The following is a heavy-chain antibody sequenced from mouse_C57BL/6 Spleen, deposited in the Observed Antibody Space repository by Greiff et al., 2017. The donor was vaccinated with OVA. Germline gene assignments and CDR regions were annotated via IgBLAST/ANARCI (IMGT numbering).Heavy chain of an antibody. CDR2: ISDGGSYT. Sequence: EVKVVESGGGLVKPGGSLKLSCAASGFTFSSYAMSWVRQTPEKRLEWVATISDGGSYTYYPDNVKGRFTISRDNAKNNLYLQMSQLKSEDTAMYYCAREGYGNYWYFDVWGTGTTVTVSS. CDR3: AREGYGNYWYFDV. V-gene: IGHV5-4*01. CDR1: GFTFSSYA. J-gene: IGHJ1*03. D-gene: IGHD2-1*01.